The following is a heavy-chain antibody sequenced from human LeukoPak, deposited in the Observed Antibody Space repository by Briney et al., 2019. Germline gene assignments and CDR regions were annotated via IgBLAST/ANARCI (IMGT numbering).Heavy chain of an antibody. CDR3: AKGGGYDFWSGLISGGY. J-gene: IGHJ4*02. Sequence: HPGGSLRLSCAASGFTFSSYAMSWVRQAPGKGLEWVSAISGSGGSTYYADSVKGRFTISRDNSKNTLYLQMNSLRAEDTAVYYCAKGGGYDFWSGLISGGYWGQGTLVTVSS. CDR1: GFTFSSYA. D-gene: IGHD3-3*01. CDR2: ISGSGGST. V-gene: IGHV3-23*01.